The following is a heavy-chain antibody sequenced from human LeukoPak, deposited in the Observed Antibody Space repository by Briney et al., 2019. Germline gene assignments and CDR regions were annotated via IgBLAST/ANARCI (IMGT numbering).Heavy chain of an antibody. V-gene: IGHV3-74*01. CDR1: GFTFSSYW. CDR3: AREEGSDYGDYFHGMDV. Sequence: GGSLRLSCAASGFTFSSYWMHWVRQAPGKGLVWVSRINSDGSSTSYADSVKGRFTISRDNAKNTLYLQMNSLRAEDTAVYYCAREEGSDYGDYFHGMDVWGQGTTVTVSS. J-gene: IGHJ6*02. D-gene: IGHD4-17*01. CDR2: INSDGSST.